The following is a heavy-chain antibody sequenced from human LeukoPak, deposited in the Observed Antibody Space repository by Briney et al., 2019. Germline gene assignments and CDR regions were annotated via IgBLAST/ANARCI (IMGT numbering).Heavy chain of an antibody. CDR3: TRRAGGNLYDLDN. CDR2: VSGGGFDT. J-gene: IGHJ4*02. Sequence: GGSLRLSCAAYGFTFNSHAMSWVRQIPGKGLEWVSGVSGGGFDTYYTDSVKGRFTISRDNSKDMVYLQMNSLRAEDTAVYYCTRRAGGNLYDLDNWGQGTLVTVSS. D-gene: IGHD2-8*02. V-gene: IGHV3-23*01. CDR1: GFTFNSHA.